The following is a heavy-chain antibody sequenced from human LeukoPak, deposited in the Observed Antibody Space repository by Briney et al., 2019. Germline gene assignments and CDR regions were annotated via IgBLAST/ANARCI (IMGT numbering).Heavy chain of an antibody. D-gene: IGHD1-26*01. CDR1: GFTFSSYG. CDR3: ATHKGSWPYYFDY. V-gene: IGHV3-33*01. CDR2: IWYDGSNK. Sequence: GGSLRLSCAASGFTFSSYGMHWVRQAPGKGLEWVAVIWYDGSNKHYADSVKGRFTISRDNSKNTLYLQMNSLRAEDTAVYYCATHKGSWPYYFDYWGQGSLVTVSS. J-gene: IGHJ4*02.